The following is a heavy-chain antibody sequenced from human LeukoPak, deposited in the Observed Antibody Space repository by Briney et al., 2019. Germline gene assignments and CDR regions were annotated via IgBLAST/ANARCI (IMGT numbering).Heavy chain of an antibody. CDR3: AKERQWLVENLFDY. D-gene: IGHD6-19*01. CDR1: GFTFSSYA. CDR2: ISGSGGGT. V-gene: IGHV3-23*01. J-gene: IGHJ4*02. Sequence: GGSLRLSCAASGFTFSSYAMSWVRQAPGKGLEWVLAISGSGGGTYYADSVKGRFTISRDNSKNTLYLQMNSLRAEDTAVYYCAKERQWLVENLFDYWGQGTLVTVSS.